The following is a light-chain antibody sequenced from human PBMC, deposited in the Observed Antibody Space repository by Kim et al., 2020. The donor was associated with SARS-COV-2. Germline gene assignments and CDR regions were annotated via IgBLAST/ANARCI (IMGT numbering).Light chain of an antibody. J-gene: IGKJ4*01. CDR3: QQYDNLPSLT. CDR1: QDISNY. V-gene: IGKV1-33*01. Sequence: ASVGDRVTITCQASQDISNYLNWYQQKPGKAPKLLIYDASNLETGVPSRFSGSGSGTDFTFTISSLQPEDIATYYCQQYDNLPSLTFGGGTKVEIK. CDR2: DAS.